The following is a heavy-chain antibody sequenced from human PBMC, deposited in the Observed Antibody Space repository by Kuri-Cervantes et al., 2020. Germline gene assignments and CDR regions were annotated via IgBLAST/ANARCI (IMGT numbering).Heavy chain of an antibody. V-gene: IGHV3-7*01. D-gene: IGHD3-22*01. CDR1: GFAFSTHS. CDR3: ASGGTMIVMGY. CDR2: INPDGRDK. Sequence: GGSLRLSCAASGFAFSTHSMTWFRQAPGKGLEWVANINPDGRDKNYLDSVKGRFTISRDNAKNSLDLQMNSLRAEDTAVYYCASGGTMIVMGYWGQGTLVTVSS. J-gene: IGHJ4*02.